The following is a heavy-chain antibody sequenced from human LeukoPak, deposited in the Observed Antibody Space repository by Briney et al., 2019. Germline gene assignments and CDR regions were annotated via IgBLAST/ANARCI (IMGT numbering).Heavy chain of an antibody. Sequence: GGSLRLSCAASGFTFSTYSMNWVRQAPGKGLEWVSCISSSSSYIYYADSVKGRFTISRDNAKNSLYLQMNSLRAEDTAVYYCARVGMGVDDFWSGYQSFDYWGQGTLVTVSS. D-gene: IGHD3-3*01. V-gene: IGHV3-21*01. CDR2: ISSSSSYI. CDR1: GFTFSTYS. J-gene: IGHJ4*02. CDR3: ARVGMGVDDFWSGYQSFDY.